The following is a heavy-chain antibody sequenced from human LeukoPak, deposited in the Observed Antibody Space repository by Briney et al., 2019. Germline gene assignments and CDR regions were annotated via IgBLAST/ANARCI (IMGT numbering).Heavy chain of an antibody. D-gene: IGHD1-26*01. CDR2: ISGSGGST. J-gene: IGHJ4*02. Sequence: GSLRLSCAASGFTFSSYAMSWVRQAPGKGLEWVSAISGSGGSTYYADSVKGRFTISRDNSKNTLYLQMNSLRAEDTAVYYCAKGPTKWELLAQDYWGQGTLVTVSS. V-gene: IGHV3-23*01. CDR1: GFTFSSYA. CDR3: AKGPTKWELLAQDY.